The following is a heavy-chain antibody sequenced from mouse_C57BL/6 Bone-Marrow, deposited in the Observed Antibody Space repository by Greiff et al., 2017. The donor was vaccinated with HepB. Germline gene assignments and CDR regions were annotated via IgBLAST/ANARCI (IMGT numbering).Heavy chain of an antibody. CDR2: IYPRSGNT. V-gene: IGHV1-81*01. D-gene: IGHD1-1*01. CDR1: GYTFTSYG. CDR3: ARRGTTVVGDY. Sequence: VMLVESGAELARPGASVKLSCKASGYTFTSYGISWVKQRTGQGLEWIGEIYPRSGNTYYNEKFKGKATLTADKSSSTAYMELRSLTSEDSAVYFCARRGTTVVGDYWGQGTTLTVSS. J-gene: IGHJ2*01.